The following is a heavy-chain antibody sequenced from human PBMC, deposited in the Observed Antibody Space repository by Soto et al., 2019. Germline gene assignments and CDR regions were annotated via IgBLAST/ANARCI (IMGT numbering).Heavy chain of an antibody. CDR1: GASTVSHYH. D-gene: IGHD1-26*01. CDR3: ALALGPTKGLDY. V-gene: IGHV4-31*02. Sequence: QVQLQESGPGLVKPSQTLSLTCSVSGASTVSHYHWTWIRQPPGKGLEWMGYIFNSGTTFYNPSLTSRLSISMDTSGNHFSLELRSVTATDTAVYYCALALGPTKGLDYWGKGTLVTVSS. CDR2: IFNSGTT. J-gene: IGHJ4*02.